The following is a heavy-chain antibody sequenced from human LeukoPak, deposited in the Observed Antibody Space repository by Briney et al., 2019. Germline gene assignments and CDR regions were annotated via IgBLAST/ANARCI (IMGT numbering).Heavy chain of an antibody. D-gene: IGHD1-26*01. Sequence: GASVKVSCKASGYTFTGYYMHWVRQAPGQGLEWTGWISAYNGNTNYAQKLQGRVTMTTDTSTSTAYMELRSLRSDDTAVYYCARPSIVGATSLGYWGQGTLVTVSS. V-gene: IGHV1-18*04. CDR2: ISAYNGNT. CDR1: GYTFTGYY. J-gene: IGHJ4*02. CDR3: ARPSIVGATSLGY.